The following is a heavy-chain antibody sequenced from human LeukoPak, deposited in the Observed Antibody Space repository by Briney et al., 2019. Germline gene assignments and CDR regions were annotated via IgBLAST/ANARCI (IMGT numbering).Heavy chain of an antibody. J-gene: IGHJ3*02. CDR1: GFTFSSYS. Sequence: PAGSLRLSCAASGFTFSSYSMNWVRKAPWKGLEWVSSMSSSSSDIYYSDSVKGRFTISRDNAKNSLSLQMKSLRVEDTAVYYCASAILRSPTAFDIWGQGPMVTVSS. CDR3: ASAILRSPTAFDI. CDR2: MSSSSSDI. D-gene: IGHD4-17*01. V-gene: IGHV3-21*01.